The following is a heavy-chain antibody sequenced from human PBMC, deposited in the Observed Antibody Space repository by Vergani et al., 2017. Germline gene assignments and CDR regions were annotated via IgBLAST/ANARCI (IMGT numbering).Heavy chain of an antibody. CDR1: GYTLTELS. CDR2: FDPEDGET. D-gene: IGHD6-19*01. J-gene: IGHJ2*01. CDR3: ALEDNKKYSSGWAYWYFDL. V-gene: IGHV1-24*01. Sequence: QVQLVQSGAEVKKPGASVKVSCKVSGYTLTELSMHWVRQAPGKGLEWMGGFDPEDGETIYAQKFQGRVTITADESTSTAYMELSSLRSEDTAVYYCALEDNKKYSSGWAYWYFDLWGRGTLVTVSS.